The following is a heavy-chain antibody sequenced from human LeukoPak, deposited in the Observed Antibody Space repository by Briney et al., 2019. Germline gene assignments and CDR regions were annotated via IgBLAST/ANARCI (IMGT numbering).Heavy chain of an antibody. CDR2: LSGSGDST. CDR1: GFTFSSSW. J-gene: IGHJ3*02. Sequence: GGSLRLSCAASGFTFSSSWMSWVRQAPGKGLEWVSTLSGSGDSTYYADSVKGRFTISRDNSKSTLYLQMNSLRAEDTAVYYCAKDRFDGSGYYPDAFDIWGQGTMVTVSS. CDR3: AKDRFDGSGYYPDAFDI. D-gene: IGHD3-22*01. V-gene: IGHV3-23*01.